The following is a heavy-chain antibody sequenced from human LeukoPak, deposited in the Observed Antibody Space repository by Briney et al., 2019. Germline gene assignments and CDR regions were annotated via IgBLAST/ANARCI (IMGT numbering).Heavy chain of an antibody. CDR2: ISSSGTTI. Sequence: GGSLRLSCAPSGFTFSNYDMNWFRQAPGKGLEWVSFISSSGTTIYYADSVKGRFTISRDNAKNSLYLQMNSLRAEDTAIYYCARETAFDLWGRGTLVTVSS. J-gene: IGHJ2*01. CDR3: ARETAFDL. CDR1: GFTFSNYD. V-gene: IGHV3-48*03.